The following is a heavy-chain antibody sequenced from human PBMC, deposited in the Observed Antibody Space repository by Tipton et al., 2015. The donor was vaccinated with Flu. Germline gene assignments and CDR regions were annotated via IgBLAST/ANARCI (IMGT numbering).Heavy chain of an antibody. V-gene: IGHV1-2*02. J-gene: IGHJ6*03. Sequence: QSGAEVKKPGASVKVSCKASGYTFTGYYMHWVRQAPGQGLEWMGWINPNRGGTNYAQKFQGRVTMTRDTSISTAYMELSRLRSDDTAVYYCARVDSRRWYVDYCYMDVWGKGTPVTVSS. CDR2: INPNRGGT. D-gene: IGHD6-13*01. CDR3: ARVDSRRWYVDYCYMDV. CDR1: GYTFTGYY.